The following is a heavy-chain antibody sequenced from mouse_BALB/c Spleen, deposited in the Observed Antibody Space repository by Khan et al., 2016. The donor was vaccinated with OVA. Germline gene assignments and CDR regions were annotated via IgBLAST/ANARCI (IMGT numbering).Heavy chain of an antibody. CDR1: GYTFTSYT. J-gene: IGHJ3*01. D-gene: IGHD2-14*01. CDR2: INPSNGYT. V-gene: IGHV1-4*01. Sequence: VQLQQSGAELARPGASVKMSCKASGYTFTSYTIHWIKERPGQGLEWIGYINPSNGYTNYNQKFKDKATLTTDKSSTTAYLQLSSLTSDDSAVYNCVRDGAYHRNDGVFDYWGQGTLVTVSA. CDR3: VRDGAYHRNDGVFDY.